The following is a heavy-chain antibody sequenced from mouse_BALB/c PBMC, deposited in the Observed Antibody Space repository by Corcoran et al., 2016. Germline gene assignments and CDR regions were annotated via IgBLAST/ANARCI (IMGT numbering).Heavy chain of an antibody. V-gene: IGHV1S136*01. Sequence: EVQLQQSGPELVKPGASVKMSCKASGYIFTSYVMHWVKQKPGQGLEWIGYINPYNDGTKYNEKFKGKATLTSDKSSSTAYMELGSLTSEDSAVYYCARSYYGSRYWYFDVWGAGTTVTVSS. D-gene: IGHD1-1*01. CDR2: INPYNDGT. CDR3: ARSYYGSRYWYFDV. J-gene: IGHJ1*01. CDR1: GYIFTSYV.